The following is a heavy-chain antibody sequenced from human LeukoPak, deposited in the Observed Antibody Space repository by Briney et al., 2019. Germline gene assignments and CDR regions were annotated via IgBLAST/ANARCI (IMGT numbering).Heavy chain of an antibody. D-gene: IGHD3-22*01. V-gene: IGHV3-11*01. J-gene: IGHJ4*02. CDR3: AKGARSSSGYTTD. Sequence: GGSLRLSCAASGFTFSDYYMSWIRQAPGKGLEWVSYISSSGSTIYYADSVKGRLTISRDNAKNSLFLQMNSLKTEDTAFYYCAKGARSSSGYTTDWGQGILVTVSS. CDR1: GFTFSDYY. CDR2: ISSSGSTI.